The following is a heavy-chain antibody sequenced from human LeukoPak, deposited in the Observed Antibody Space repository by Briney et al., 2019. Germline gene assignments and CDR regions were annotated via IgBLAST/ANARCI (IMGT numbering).Heavy chain of an antibody. CDR3: ATESGTYSGTCFDY. CDR2: IQYDGSNK. J-gene: IGHJ4*02. CDR1: GFTFSTYG. Sequence: GGSLRLSCAASGFTFSTYGMHWVRQAPGKGLEWVAFIQYDGSNKYYADSVKGRFTISRDNSKNTLYLQMNSLRAEDTAVYFCATESGTYSGTCFDYWGQGTLVTVSS. V-gene: IGHV3-30*02. D-gene: IGHD1-26*01.